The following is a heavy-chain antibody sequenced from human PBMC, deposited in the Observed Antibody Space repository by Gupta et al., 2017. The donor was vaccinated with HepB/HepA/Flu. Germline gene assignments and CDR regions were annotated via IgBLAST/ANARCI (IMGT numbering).Heavy chain of an antibody. Sequence: VRQAPGQGLEWMGWISAHNGNTDYAQKFRGRVTMTTDTSTSTSFLDLTSLTSDDTAIYYCARGGDDVGSGHYPLDYWGQGTLVTVSS. CDR2: ISAHNGNT. V-gene: IGHV1-18*01. J-gene: IGHJ4*02. D-gene: IGHD3-3*01. CDR3: ARGGDDVGSGHYPLDY.